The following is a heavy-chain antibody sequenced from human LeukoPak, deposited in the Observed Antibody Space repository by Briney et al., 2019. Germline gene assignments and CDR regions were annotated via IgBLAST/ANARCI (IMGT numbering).Heavy chain of an antibody. CDR2: ISGSGGST. CDR3: AKVDGAAGPYYYYGMDV. J-gene: IGHJ6*04. Sequence: GGSLRLSCAASGFTFSSYAMGWVRQAPGKGLEWVSAISGSGGSTYYADSVKGRFTISRDNSKNTLYLQMNSLRAEDTAVYYCAKVDGAAGPYYYYGMDVWAKGPRSPSPQ. D-gene: IGHD6-13*01. V-gene: IGHV3-23*01. CDR1: GFTFSSYA.